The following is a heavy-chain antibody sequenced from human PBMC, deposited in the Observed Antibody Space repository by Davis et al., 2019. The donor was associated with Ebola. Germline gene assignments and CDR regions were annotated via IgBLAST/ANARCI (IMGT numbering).Heavy chain of an antibody. CDR3: AKIRRLQLLDGGFDY. CDR1: GFTFSSYS. J-gene: IGHJ4*02. CDR2: INQDGSEK. Sequence: PGGSLRLSCAASGFTFSSYSMNWVRQAPGEGLEWVANINQDGSEKNYVDSVKGRFSISRDNAKNSLYLQLNSLRAEDTAVYYCAKIRRLQLLDGGFDYWGQGTLVTVSS. V-gene: IGHV3-7*01. D-gene: IGHD2-2*01.